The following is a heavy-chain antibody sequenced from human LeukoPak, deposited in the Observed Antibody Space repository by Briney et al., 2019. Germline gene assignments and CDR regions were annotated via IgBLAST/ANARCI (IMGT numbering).Heavy chain of an antibody. CDR2: MSAYNGNT. V-gene: IGHV1-18*01. J-gene: IGHJ4*02. CDR1: NYTFTSYG. D-gene: IGHD3-9*01. CDR3: ARTPGDPYYDVLTGYFDY. Sequence: ASVKVSCKASNYTFTSYGISWVRQVPGQGLEWMGWMSAYNGNTNYAQKLQGRVTMTTDTSTSTAYMELRSLRSDDTAVYYCARTPGDPYYDVLTGYFDYWGQGTLVTVSS.